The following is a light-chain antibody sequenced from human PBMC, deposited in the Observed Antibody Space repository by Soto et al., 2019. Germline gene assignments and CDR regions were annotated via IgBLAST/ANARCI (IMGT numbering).Light chain of an antibody. CDR3: QQRTDGIT. Sequence: EIVLRQSPATLSLSPGESATLSCRASLNVKSYLAWYQQKPGQAPRLLIYDASNRATGIPARFSGSGSGTDYTLTISSLEPEDFAVYFCQQRTDGITFGQGTRLEIK. V-gene: IGKV3-11*01. CDR2: DAS. CDR1: LNVKSY. J-gene: IGKJ5*01.